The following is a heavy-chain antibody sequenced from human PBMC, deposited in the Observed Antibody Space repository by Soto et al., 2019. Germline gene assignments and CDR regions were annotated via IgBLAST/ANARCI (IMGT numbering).Heavy chain of an antibody. D-gene: IGHD6-13*01. CDR3: ARERSSRWYLEWFDP. CDR1: GGTFSSYA. J-gene: IGHJ5*02. V-gene: IGHV1-69*06. Sequence: QVQLVQSGAEVKKPGSSVKVSCKASGGTFSSYAISWVRQAPGQGLEWMGGIIPIFGTANYAQKFQGRVTITADKSTSTAYMELRSLRSKDTAVYYCARERSSRWYLEWFDPWGQGTLVTVSS. CDR2: IIPIFGTA.